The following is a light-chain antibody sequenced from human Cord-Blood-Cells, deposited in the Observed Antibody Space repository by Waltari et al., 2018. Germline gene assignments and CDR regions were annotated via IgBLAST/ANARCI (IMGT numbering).Light chain of an antibody. V-gene: IGLV2-14*01. Sequence: QSALTQPASVSGSPGQSINISCTGTSSDAGGYNYVSWYQQHPGKAPKLMIYDVSNRPSGVSNRFSGSKSGNTASLTISGLQAEDEADYYCSSYTSSRVFGGGTKLTVL. J-gene: IGLJ2*01. CDR1: SSDAGGYNY. CDR2: DVS. CDR3: SSYTSSRV.